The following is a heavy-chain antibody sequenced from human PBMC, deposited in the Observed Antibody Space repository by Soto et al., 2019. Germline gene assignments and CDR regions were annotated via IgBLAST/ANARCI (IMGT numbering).Heavy chain of an antibody. J-gene: IGHJ6*02. CDR3: ARHIGSGWNSYYYGMDV. V-gene: IGHV4-39*01. CDR1: GGSISSSSYY. D-gene: IGHD6-19*01. Sequence: PSETLSLTCTVSGGSISSSSYYWGWIRQPPGKGLEWIGSIYYSGSTYYNPSLKIRVTISVDTSKNQFSLKLTSVTAADTAKYYCARHIGSGWNSYYYGMDVWGQGTTVTVSS. CDR2: IYYSGST.